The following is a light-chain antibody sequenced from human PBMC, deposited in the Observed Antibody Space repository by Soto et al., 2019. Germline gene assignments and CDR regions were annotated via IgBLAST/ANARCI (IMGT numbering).Light chain of an antibody. Sequence: QSVLTQPPSVSAAPGQKVTISCSGSSSNIGSSYVSWYQQLPGTAPKLVIYQNNKRPSGIPDRFSGSQSGTSATLGITGLQTGDEATYYCATWDGSLSDVVFGGGTQGHRP. CDR3: ATWDGSLSDVV. CDR1: SSNIGSSY. CDR2: QNN. V-gene: IGLV1-51*02. J-gene: IGLJ2*01.